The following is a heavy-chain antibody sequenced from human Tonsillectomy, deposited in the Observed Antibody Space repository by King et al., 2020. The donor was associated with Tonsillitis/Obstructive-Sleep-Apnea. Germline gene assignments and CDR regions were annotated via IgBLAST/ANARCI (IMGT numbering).Heavy chain of an antibody. CDR2: ISGGGGST. D-gene: IGHD1-26*01. V-gene: IGHV3-23*04. CDR3: AKSSRYRTNDAFEI. J-gene: IGHJ3*02. CDR1: GFTFSTYA. Sequence: VQLVESGGGLEQPGGSLRLSCAASGFTFSTYAMSWVRQAPGKGLEWVSAISGGGGSTFYADSVKGRFTISRDNSKNTLDFQMNSLRAEDTAVYYCAKSSRYRTNDAFEIWGQGTMVTVSS.